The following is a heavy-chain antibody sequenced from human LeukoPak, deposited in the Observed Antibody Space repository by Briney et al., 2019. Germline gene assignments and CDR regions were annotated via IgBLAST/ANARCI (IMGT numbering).Heavy chain of an antibody. CDR3: MDV. CDR2: IGSDNKP. CDR1: GFTFGNYA. Sequence: PGGSLRLSCAAPGFTFGNYAMTWVRQAPGKGLEWVSSIGSDNKPHYSESVKGRFAISRDNSKSMLFLQLNSLRAEDTALYVAMDVWGQGTTVTVSS. J-gene: IGHJ6*02. V-gene: IGHV3-23*05. D-gene: IGHD5-12*01.